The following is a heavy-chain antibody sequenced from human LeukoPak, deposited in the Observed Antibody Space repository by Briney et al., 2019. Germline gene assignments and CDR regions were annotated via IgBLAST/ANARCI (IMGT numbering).Heavy chain of an antibody. V-gene: IGHV3-21*06. Sequence: GGSLRLSCTASGLTFSTSGFNWVRQAPGKGLEWVASIGPTGSDRYHADSIKGRFTITRDNANNFLYLQMNSLRAEDTAVYYCATETNGRHYDYWGKGTLLTVSS. CDR3: ATETNGRHYDY. CDR1: GLTFSTSG. CDR2: IGPTGSDR. J-gene: IGHJ4*02. D-gene: IGHD1-14*01.